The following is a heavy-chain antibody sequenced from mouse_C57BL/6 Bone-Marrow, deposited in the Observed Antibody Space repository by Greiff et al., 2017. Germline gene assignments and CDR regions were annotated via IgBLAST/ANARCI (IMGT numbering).Heavy chain of an antibody. Sequence: QVQLQQPGAELVMPGASVKLSCKASGYTFTSYWMHWVKQRPGQGLEWIGEIDPSDSYTNYNQKFKGKSTLTVDKSSSTAYMQLSSLTSEDSAVYYCARRGPFCDMDYGGQGTAATVSS. CDR3: ARRGPFCDMDY. CDR1: GYTFTSYW. V-gene: IGHV1-69*01. J-gene: IGHJ4*01. CDR2: IDPSDSYT.